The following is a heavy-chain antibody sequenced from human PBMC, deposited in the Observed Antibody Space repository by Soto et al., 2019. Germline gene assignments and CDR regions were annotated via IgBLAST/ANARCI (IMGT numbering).Heavy chain of an antibody. CDR3: ARSEGVAARTKYYYYYGMDV. CDR1: GGSISSYY. V-gene: IGHV4-59*01. Sequence: PSETLSLTCTVSGGSISSYYCSWIRQPPGKGLEWIGYIYYSGSTNYNPSLKSRVTISVDTSKNQFSLKLSSVTAADTAVYYCARSEGVAARTKYYYYYGMDVWGQGTTVTVSS. CDR2: IYYSGST. J-gene: IGHJ6*02. D-gene: IGHD6-6*01.